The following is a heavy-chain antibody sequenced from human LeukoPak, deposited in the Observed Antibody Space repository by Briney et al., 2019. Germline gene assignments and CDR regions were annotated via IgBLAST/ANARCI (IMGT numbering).Heavy chain of an antibody. J-gene: IGHJ4*02. CDR2: IRYDGSNK. Sequence: GGSLRLSCAASGFTFSSYGMHWVRQAPGKGLEGVAFIRYDGSNKYYADSVKGRFTISRDNSKNTLYLQMNSLRAEDTAVYYCAEDQGQYCGGDCFINAVFDYWGQGTLVTVSS. D-gene: IGHD2-21*01. CDR3: AEDQGQYCGGDCFINAVFDY. CDR1: GFTFSSYG. V-gene: IGHV3-30*02.